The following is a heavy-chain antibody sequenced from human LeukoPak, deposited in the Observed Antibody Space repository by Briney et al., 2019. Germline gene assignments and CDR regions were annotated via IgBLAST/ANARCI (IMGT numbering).Heavy chain of an antibody. CDR3: ARDRGAPGH. V-gene: IGHV3-7*01. J-gene: IGHJ4*02. CDR2: INQDGSEK. D-gene: IGHD2-15*01. Sequence: GGSQRLSCAASGLTFSSYWMNWVRQAPGKGLEWVATINQDGSEKYCLDSVKGRFTISRDNAKNSLYLQMNSLRAEDTAVYYCARDRGAPGHWGQGTLVTVSS. CDR1: GLTFSSYW.